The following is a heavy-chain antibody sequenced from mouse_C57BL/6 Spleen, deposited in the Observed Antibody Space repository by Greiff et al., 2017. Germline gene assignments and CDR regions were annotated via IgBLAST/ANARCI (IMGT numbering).Heavy chain of an antibody. D-gene: IGHD2-1*01. CDR2: INPSTGGT. V-gene: IGHV1-42*01. J-gene: IGHJ4*01. CDR1: GYSFTGYY. CDR3: ARGGGNYGYAMDY. Sequence: EVQLQQSGPELVKPGASVKISCKASGYSFTGYYMNWVKQSPEKSLEWIGEINPSTGGTTYNQKFKAKATLTVDKSSSTAYMQLKSLTSEDSAVYYCARGGGNYGYAMDYWGQGTSVTVSS.